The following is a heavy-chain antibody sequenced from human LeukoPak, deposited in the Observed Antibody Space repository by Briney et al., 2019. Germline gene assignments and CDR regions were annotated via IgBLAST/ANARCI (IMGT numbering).Heavy chain of an antibody. V-gene: IGHV3-53*05. CDR3: ANSDHSFGYNYYGMDV. CDR2: IYSGGTA. D-gene: IGHD3-3*01. CDR1: GFIVSSNY. J-gene: IGHJ6*02. Sequence: GGSLRLSCVASGFIVSSNYMSWVRQAPGKGLEWISIIYSGGTAFYADSVKGRFTISRDNSKNTLYLQMNSLRAEDTAVYYCANSDHSFGYNYYGMDVWGQGTTVTVSS.